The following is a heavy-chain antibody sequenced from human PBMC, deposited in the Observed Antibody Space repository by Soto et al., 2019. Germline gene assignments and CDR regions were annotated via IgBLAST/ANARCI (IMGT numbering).Heavy chain of an antibody. CDR3: ARKPIYHFFAGYYSVDY. Sequence: QVQLRQWGAGLLEPSETLSLTCAVSGGSFSDYYWTWIRQPPGKGLEWIGEINHSGTTSYNPSLKSRLIISVDTSNNQFSLKLSSVTAADTAVYYCARKPIYHFFAGYYSVDYWGQGTLVTVSS. J-gene: IGHJ4*02. CDR2: INHSGTT. D-gene: IGHD3-9*01. CDR1: GGSFSDYY. V-gene: IGHV4-34*01.